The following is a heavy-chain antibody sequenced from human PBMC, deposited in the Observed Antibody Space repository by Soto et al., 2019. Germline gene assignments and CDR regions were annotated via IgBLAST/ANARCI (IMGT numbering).Heavy chain of an antibody. Sequence: QLQLQESGSGLVKPSQTLSLTCAVSGGSISSCGCSWSWIRQRPGQGMEWIGYIYHSGSTYYTAALKGRSTISVDSAKIPFSLEVSSVTAADTAVYYCARAGGLGGVAVDYWGQGTLVTVSS. CDR2: IYHSGST. D-gene: IGHD6-19*01. CDR1: GGSISSCGCS. J-gene: IGHJ4*02. CDR3: ARAGGLGGVAVDY. V-gene: IGHV4-30-2*01.